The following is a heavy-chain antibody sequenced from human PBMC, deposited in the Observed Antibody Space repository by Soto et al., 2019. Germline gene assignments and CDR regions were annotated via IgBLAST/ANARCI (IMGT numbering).Heavy chain of an antibody. CDR2: INPNSGGT. CDR3: ARTQADILTGYSYYYGMDA. V-gene: IGHV1-2*02. D-gene: IGHD3-9*01. CDR1: GYTFTGYY. J-gene: IGHJ6*02. Sequence: VASVKVSCKASGYTFTGYYMHWVRQAPGQGLEWMGWINPNSGGTNYAQKFQGRVTMTRDTSISTAYMELSRLRSDDTAVYYCARTQADILTGYSYYYGMDAWGQGTTVTVSS.